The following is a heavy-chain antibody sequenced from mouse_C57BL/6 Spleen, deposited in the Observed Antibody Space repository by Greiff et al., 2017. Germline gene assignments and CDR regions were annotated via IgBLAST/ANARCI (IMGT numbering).Heavy chain of an antibody. V-gene: IGHV3-6*01. Sequence: EVQLQQSGPGLVKPSQSLSLTCSVTGYSITSGYYWNWIRQFPGNKLEWMGYISYDGSNNYNPSLKNRISITRDTSKNQFFLKLNSVTTEDTATYYCAKGKKLYYGSSYDAMDYWGQGTSVTVSS. CDR2: ISYDGSN. D-gene: IGHD1-1*01. CDR1: GYSITSGYY. CDR3: AKGKKLYYGSSYDAMDY. J-gene: IGHJ4*01.